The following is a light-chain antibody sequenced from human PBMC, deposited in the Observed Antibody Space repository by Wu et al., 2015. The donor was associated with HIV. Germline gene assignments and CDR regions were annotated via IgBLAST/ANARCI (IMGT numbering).Light chain of an antibody. V-gene: IGKV1-17*01. CDR2: TAS. Sequence: IQMTQSPSSLSASVGDRVTITCRASQGIRNDLGWYQQKSGKAPKLLIYTASSLQSGVPSRLSGSGSGTEFTLTISSLHPDDSATYCCQQYNSYSPTFGPGTKVEIK. CDR1: QGIRND. J-gene: IGKJ1*01. CDR3: QQYNSYSPT.